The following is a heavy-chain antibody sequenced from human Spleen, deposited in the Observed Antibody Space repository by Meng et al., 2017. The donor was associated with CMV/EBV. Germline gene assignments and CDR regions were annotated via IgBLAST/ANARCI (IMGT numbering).Heavy chain of an antibody. Sequence: VGSLRLSCAASGFTFSSHWMHWVRQAPGKGLIWHSRINGDETDRSYVDSVKGRFTISRDNTKNTLFLEMHSLSDEDTAVYYCGRQGSAWYIDSWGRGTLVTVSS. CDR2: INGDETDR. CDR1: GFTFSSHW. J-gene: IGHJ5*01. V-gene: IGHV3-74*01. D-gene: IGHD1-14*01. CDR3: GRQGSAWYIDS.